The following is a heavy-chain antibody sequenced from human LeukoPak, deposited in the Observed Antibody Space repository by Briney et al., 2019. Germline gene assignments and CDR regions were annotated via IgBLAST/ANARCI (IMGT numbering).Heavy chain of an antibody. D-gene: IGHD3-10*01. Sequence: GASVKVSCKASGGTFIIYAISWVRQAPGQGLEWMGGIIPIFGTANYAQKFQGRVTITADESTSTAYMELSSLRSEDTAVYYCASIYGSGSSLSNYYYGMDVWGKGTTVTVSS. CDR3: ASIYGSGSSLSNYYYGMDV. J-gene: IGHJ6*04. V-gene: IGHV1-69*13. CDR1: GGTFIIYA. CDR2: IIPIFGTA.